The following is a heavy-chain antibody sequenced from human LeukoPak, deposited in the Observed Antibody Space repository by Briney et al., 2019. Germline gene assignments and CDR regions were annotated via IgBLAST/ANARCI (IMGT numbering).Heavy chain of an antibody. CDR1: GGSISSGGYS. CDR3: ARGIAVAGNSWFDP. CDR2: IYYSVST. J-gene: IGHJ5*02. D-gene: IGHD6-19*01. V-gene: IGHV4-30-4*07. Sequence: KPSETLSLTCAVSGGSISSGGYSWSWIRQPPGKGLEWIGYIYYSVSTYYNPSLKSRVTISVDTSKNQFSLKLSSVTAADTAVYYCARGIAVAGNSWFDPWGQGTLVTVSS.